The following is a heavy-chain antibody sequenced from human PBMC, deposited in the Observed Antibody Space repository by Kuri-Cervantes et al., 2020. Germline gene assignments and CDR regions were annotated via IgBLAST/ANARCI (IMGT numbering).Heavy chain of an antibody. CDR3: ASERMYYYDSSGS. Sequence: GSLRLSCTVSGGSISSSSYYWGWIRQPQGKGLEWIGEINHSGSTNYNPSLKSRVTISVDTSKNQFSLKLSSVTAADTAVYYCASERMYYYDSSGSWGQGTLVTVSS. CDR1: GGSISSSSYY. V-gene: IGHV4-39*07. J-gene: IGHJ5*02. D-gene: IGHD3-22*01. CDR2: INHSGST.